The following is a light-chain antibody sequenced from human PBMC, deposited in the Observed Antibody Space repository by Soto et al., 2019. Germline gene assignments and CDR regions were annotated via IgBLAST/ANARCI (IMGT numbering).Light chain of an antibody. Sequence: EILLTQSPGTLSLSPGERATLSCRASPSINNNYLAWYQQKRGQAPRLLIYGASSRATGIPDRFSDSGSGTDFTLTISRLEPEDFAVYYWQQYGGSPRTFGQGTKVEI. V-gene: IGKV3-20*01. CDR2: GAS. CDR3: QQYGGSPRT. CDR1: PSINNNY. J-gene: IGKJ1*01.